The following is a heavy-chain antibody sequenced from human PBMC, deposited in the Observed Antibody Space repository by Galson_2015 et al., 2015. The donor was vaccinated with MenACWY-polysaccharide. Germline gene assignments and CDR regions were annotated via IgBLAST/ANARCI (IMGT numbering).Heavy chain of an antibody. CDR1: GGSISSGGYS. Sequence: TLSLTCAVSGGSISSGGYSWSWIRQPPGKGLEWIGYIYHSGSTYYNPSLKSRVTISVDRSKNQFSLKLSSMTAADTAVYYCARVDTATYYGMDVWGQGTTVTVSS. V-gene: IGHV4-30-2*01. J-gene: IGHJ6*02. CDR3: ARVDTATYYGMDV. D-gene: IGHD5-18*01. CDR2: IYHSGST.